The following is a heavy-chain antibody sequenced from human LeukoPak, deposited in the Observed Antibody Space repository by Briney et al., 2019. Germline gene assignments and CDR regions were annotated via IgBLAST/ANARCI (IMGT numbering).Heavy chain of an antibody. CDR2: IYNGGII. CDR1: GDSISRYY. J-gene: IGHJ4*02. D-gene: IGHD6-6*01. CDR3: AREGGSASSEVY. Sequence: SETLSLTCTVSGDSISRYYWSWIRQPAGKGLEWIGRIYNGGIITYNPSLKSRVTMSIDTSNNQFSLRLRFVTAADTAVYYCAREGGSASSEVYWGQGSLVTVSS. V-gene: IGHV4-4*07.